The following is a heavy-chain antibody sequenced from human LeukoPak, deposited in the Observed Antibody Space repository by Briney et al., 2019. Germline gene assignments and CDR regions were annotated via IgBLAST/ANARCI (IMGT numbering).Heavy chain of an antibody. CDR1: AVTFKTYN. V-gene: IGHV3-21*01. Sequence: GGSLRLSCSASAVTFKTYNMNWVRQAPGKGLEWVSSISSTTSYIYYADSVKGRFTISRDNAKNSLYLQMNTLRAEDTAVYYCARGYCSSTSCYDFEYWGQGTLVTVSS. CDR2: ISSTTSYI. D-gene: IGHD2-2*01. J-gene: IGHJ4*02. CDR3: ARGYCSSTSCYDFEY.